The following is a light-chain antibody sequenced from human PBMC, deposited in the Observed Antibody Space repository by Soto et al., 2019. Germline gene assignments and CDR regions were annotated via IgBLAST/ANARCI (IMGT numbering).Light chain of an antibody. Sequence: DIQMTQSPSSLSASVGDRVTITCRASQRISTFVNWYQQKPGKAPKLLIYAASTLQSGVPSRFSGSCSGTDFTLTVSSLQPEDFATYYCQQSYTVPRYTFGQGTKLEI. CDR2: AAS. V-gene: IGKV1-39*01. CDR3: QQSYTVPRYT. CDR1: QRISTF. J-gene: IGKJ2*01.